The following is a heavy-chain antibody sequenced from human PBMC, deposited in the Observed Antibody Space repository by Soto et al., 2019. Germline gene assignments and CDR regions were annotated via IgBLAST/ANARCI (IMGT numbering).Heavy chain of an antibody. D-gene: IGHD3-3*02. Sequence: LSLTCTVSGGSISSGGYYWSWIRQHPGKGLEWIGYIYYSGSTYYNPSLKSRVTISVDTSKNQFSLKLSSVTAADTAVYYCARGTFSAGGIRRYYGMDVWGQGTTVTVSS. CDR3: ARGTFSAGGIRRYYGMDV. J-gene: IGHJ6*02. CDR2: IYYSGST. V-gene: IGHV4-31*03. CDR1: GGSISSGGYY.